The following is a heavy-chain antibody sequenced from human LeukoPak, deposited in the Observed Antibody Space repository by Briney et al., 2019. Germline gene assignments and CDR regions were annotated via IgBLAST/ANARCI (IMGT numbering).Heavy chain of an antibody. CDR1: GYTFTGYY. CDR2: INPNSGGT. CDR3: ARWYSSSWYGGWFDP. Sequence: AASVKVSCKTSGYTFTGYYMHWVRQAPGQGLEWMGWINPNSGGTNYAQKFQGRVTMTRDTSISTAYMELSRLRSDDTAVYYCARWYSSSWYGGWFDPWGQGTLVTVSS. D-gene: IGHD6-13*01. V-gene: IGHV1-2*02. J-gene: IGHJ5*02.